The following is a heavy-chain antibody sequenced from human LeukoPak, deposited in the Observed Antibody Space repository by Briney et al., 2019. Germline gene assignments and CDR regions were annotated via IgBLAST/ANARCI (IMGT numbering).Heavy chain of an antibody. CDR1: GGSISSGSYC. D-gene: IGHD4-11*01. V-gene: IGHV4-61*02. CDR2: ICASGST. J-gene: IGHJ4*02. Sequence: SETLSLTCTVSGGSISSGSYCWSWIRQPAGKGLEWIGRICASGSTNYNPSLKSRVTISVYTSKNQFSMKLSPVTAADTAVYYCARGLSNLEYWGQGTLVTVSS. CDR3: ARGLSNLEY.